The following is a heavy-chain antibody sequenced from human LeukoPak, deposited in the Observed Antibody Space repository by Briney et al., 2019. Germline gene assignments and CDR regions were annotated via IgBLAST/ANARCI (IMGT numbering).Heavy chain of an antibody. Sequence: SETLSLTCTVSGGSISSYYWSWIRQPPGKGLEWIGYIYYSGSTNYNPSLKSRVTISVGSSKNQFSLKLSSVTAADTAVYYCARTTEGGYTYDYFYYYYMDVWGKGTTVTISS. D-gene: IGHD5-18*01. CDR1: GGSISSYY. CDR3: ARTTEGGYTYDYFYYYYMDV. J-gene: IGHJ6*03. V-gene: IGHV4-59*01. CDR2: IYYSGST.